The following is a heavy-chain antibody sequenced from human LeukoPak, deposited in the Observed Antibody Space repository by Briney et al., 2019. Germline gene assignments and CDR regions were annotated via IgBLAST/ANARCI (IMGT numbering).Heavy chain of an antibody. CDR1: GYTLTELS. V-gene: IGHV1-24*01. D-gene: IGHD6-6*01. J-gene: IGHJ4*02. CDR3: ASAYRSSDY. Sequence: GASVKVSCKVSGYTLTELSMHWVRQAPGKGLEWMGGFDPEDGETIYAQKFQGRVTMTRNTSISTAYMELSSLRSEDTAVYYCASAYRSSDYWGQGTLATVSS. CDR2: FDPEDGET.